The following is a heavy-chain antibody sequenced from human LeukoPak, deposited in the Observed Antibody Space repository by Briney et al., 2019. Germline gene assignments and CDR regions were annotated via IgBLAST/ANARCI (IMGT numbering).Heavy chain of an antibody. V-gene: IGHV1-2*02. J-gene: IGHJ5*02. CDR3: ARATVTTNWFDP. D-gene: IGHD4-17*01. Sequence: ASVKVSCKASGYTFTGYYMHWVRQAPGQGLEWMGWMNPNSGGTNYAQKFQGRVTMTRDTSISTAYMELSRLRSDDTAVYYCARATVTTNWFDPWGQGTLVTVSS. CDR1: GYTFTGYY. CDR2: MNPNSGGT.